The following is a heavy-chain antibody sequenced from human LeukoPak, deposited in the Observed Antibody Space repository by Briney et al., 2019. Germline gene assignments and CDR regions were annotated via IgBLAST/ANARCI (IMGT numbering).Heavy chain of an antibody. CDR1: GFTFSSYS. D-gene: IGHD1-26*01. CDR2: ISTTSGNI. CDR3: ARVGTYAYFDY. V-gene: IGHV3-21*01. J-gene: IGHJ4*02. Sequence: GGSLRLSCAASGFTFSSYSMNWVRQAPGKGLEWVAAISTTSGNIYYADSVKGRFTISRDNAKNSLYLQMNSLTAEDTAVYYCARVGTYAYFDYWGQGTLVTVSS.